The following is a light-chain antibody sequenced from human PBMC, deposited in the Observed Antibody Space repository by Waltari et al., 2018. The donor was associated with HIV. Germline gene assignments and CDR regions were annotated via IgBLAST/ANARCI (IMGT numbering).Light chain of an antibody. CDR2: GIS. V-gene: IGKV3-20*01. J-gene: IGKJ1*01. CDR3: QQDSSSPTWT. CDR1: QSVSNNY. Sequence: EIVLTQSPGTLSLSPGKRATLSCRASQSVSNNYLAWYQHRPDQAPRGLIDGISSRATGIPDRFRGSGSGTDFTLSISRQEPEDFGVYYCQQDSSSPTWTFGRGTKVEIK.